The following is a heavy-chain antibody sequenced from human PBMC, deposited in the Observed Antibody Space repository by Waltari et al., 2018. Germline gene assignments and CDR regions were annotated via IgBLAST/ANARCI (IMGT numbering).Heavy chain of an antibody. J-gene: IGHJ6*02. CDR2: IYVGGTT. Sequence: QLVQSGGGLVQPGGSLRLSCAMVDLTVRGHSRSWVRQAPGKGLEWVSSIYVGGTTYYAESVKGRFTISRDDSKNTLYLQMNSLRTEDTAVYYCAKVGILAGYNYGIDVWGQGTTVTVSS. V-gene: IGHV3-66*01. CDR3: AKVGILAGYNYGIDV. D-gene: IGHD3-9*01. CDR1: DLTVRGHS.